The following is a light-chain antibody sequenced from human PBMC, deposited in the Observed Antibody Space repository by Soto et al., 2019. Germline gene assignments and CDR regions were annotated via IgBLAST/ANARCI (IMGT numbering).Light chain of an antibody. CDR1: SSDVGAYNY. CDR2: DVS. J-gene: IGLJ1*01. CDR3: GSYTTSSNYV. Sequence: QSALTQPASVSGSPGQSITISCTGTSSDVGAYNYVSWDQQHPGKAPKLMIYDVSHRPSGVSHRFAGSKSGNTASLTISGLQAEDEADYYCGSYTTSSNYVFGTGTKVTVL. V-gene: IGLV2-14*01.